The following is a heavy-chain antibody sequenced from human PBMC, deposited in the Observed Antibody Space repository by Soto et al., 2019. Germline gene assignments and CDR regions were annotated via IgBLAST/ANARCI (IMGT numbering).Heavy chain of an antibody. Sequence: ASVKVSCKASGYTFTSYGISWVRQAPGQGLEWMGWISAYNGNTNYAQKLQGRVTMTTDTSTSTAYMELRSLRSDDTAVYYCASCTNGVCYHGDAFDIWGQGTMVTVS. J-gene: IGHJ3*02. D-gene: IGHD2-8*01. CDR1: GYTFTSYG. CDR3: ASCTNGVCYHGDAFDI. CDR2: ISAYNGNT. V-gene: IGHV1-18*01.